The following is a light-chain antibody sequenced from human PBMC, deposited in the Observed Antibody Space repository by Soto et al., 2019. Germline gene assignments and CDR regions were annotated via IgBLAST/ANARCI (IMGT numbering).Light chain of an antibody. J-gene: IGLJ2*01. CDR2: SNN. Sequence: QSVLTQPPSASGTPGQRVTISCSGWTSNIGTNYVYWYQQLPGTAPKLLIYSNNQRPSGVPDRFSGSKSGTSASLAISGLRSEDEADYYCAAWDDSLSDRVFGGGTKLTVL. CDR3: AAWDDSLSDRV. V-gene: IGLV1-47*01. CDR1: TSNIGTNY.